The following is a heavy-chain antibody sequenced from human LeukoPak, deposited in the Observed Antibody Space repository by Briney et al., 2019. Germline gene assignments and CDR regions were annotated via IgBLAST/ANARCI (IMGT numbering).Heavy chain of an antibody. CDR1: GYTFTGYY. V-gene: IGHV1-2*06. D-gene: IGHD3-10*01. Sequence: ASVKVSSKASGYTFTGYYMHWVRQAPGQGLEWMGRINPNSGGTNYAQKFQGRVTMTRDTSISTAYMELSRLRSDDTAVYYCARDRARNLDTPMVRSYYYYMDVWGKGTTVTVSS. CDR2: INPNSGGT. CDR3: ARDRARNLDTPMVRSYYYYMDV. J-gene: IGHJ6*03.